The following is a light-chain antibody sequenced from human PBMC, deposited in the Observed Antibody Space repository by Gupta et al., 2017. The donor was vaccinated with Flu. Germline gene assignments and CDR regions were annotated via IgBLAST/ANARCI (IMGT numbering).Light chain of an antibody. J-gene: IGKJ1*01. CDR3: QETYTTPPT. V-gene: IGKV1-39*01. Sequence: DIQMTQSPSSLSASVGDRVTITCRASQSISSYLNWYQQRPGKAPKLLIYAASSLESGVPSRFSGSGSGTDFTLTISRLQPADFAKYYRQETYTTPPTFGQGTKVEIK. CDR1: QSISSY. CDR2: AAS.